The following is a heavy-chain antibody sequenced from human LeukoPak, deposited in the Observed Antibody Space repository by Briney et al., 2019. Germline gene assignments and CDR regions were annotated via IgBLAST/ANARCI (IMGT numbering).Heavy chain of an antibody. CDR3: AKDRGDFLGAFDI. Sequence: PGGSLRLSCAASGFTFSSYAMSWVRQAPGKGLEWVSVVGGSGGITYYADSVKGRFTISRDNSKNTLYLQMNSLRAEDTAVYYCAKDRGDFLGAFDIWGQGTMVTVSS. V-gene: IGHV3-23*01. J-gene: IGHJ3*02. CDR2: VGGSGGIT. D-gene: IGHD2-21*02. CDR1: GFTFSSYA.